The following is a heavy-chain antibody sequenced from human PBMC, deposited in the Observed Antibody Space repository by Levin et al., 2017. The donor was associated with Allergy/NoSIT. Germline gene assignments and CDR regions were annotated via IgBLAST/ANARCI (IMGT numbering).Heavy chain of an antibody. CDR1: GYSFTSYW. J-gene: IGHJ5*02. V-gene: IGHV5-10-1*01. Sequence: KVSCKGSGYSFTSYWITWVRQMPGKGLEWMGSIDPSDSYTNYSPSFQGHVTIPTDKSITTAYLQWSSLNASDTAIYYCARRDGYNSGWFWFDRWGQGTLVTVSS. CDR2: IDPSDSYT. D-gene: IGHD6-19*01. CDR3: ARRDGYNSGWFWFDR.